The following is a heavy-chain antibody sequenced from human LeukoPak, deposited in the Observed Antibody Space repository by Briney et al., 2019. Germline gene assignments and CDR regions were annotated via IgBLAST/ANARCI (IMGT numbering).Heavy chain of an antibody. J-gene: IGHJ4*02. D-gene: IGHD1-7*01. CDR3: ARVGKLELRHGY. CDR1: GYTITSYG. CDR2: ISAYNDNT. V-gene: IGHV1-18*01. Sequence: GASVKVSCKASGYTITSYGISWVRQAPGQGLEWMGWISAYNDNTNYTQKLQGRVTMTTDTSTSTAYIELRSLSSDDTAVYYCARVGKLELRHGYWGQGTLVTVSS.